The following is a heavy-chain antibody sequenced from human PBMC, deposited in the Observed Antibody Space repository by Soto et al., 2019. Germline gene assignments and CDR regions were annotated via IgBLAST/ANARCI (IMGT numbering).Heavy chain of an antibody. D-gene: IGHD1-1*01. J-gene: IGHJ4*01. CDR3: TIVYCNATTIDRFYY. CDR1: GLTFRTAW. CDR2: VKSKTHGGTT. Sequence: GGALSLSWAGSGLTFRTAWIILFRQAPGKGLEWVGRVKSKTHGGTTDYAEPVKGRFAISRDDSNNMVYLQMNSLKIEDTAVYYCTIVYCNATTIDRFYYCGRRTSVTVS. V-gene: IGHV3-15*07.